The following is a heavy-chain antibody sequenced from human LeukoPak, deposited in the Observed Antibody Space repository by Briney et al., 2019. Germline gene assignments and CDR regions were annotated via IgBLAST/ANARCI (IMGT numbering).Heavy chain of an antibody. V-gene: IGHV3-53*01. CDR1: GFTFSSYA. D-gene: IGHD6-19*01. Sequence: TGGSLRLSCAASGFTFSSYAMSWVRQAPGKGLERVSVIYSGGSTYYADSVKGRFTISRDNSKNTLYLQMNSLRAEDTAVYYCARDGSDDYYYYGMDVWGQGTTVTVSS. CDR3: ARDGSDDYYYYGMDV. CDR2: IYSGGST. J-gene: IGHJ6*02.